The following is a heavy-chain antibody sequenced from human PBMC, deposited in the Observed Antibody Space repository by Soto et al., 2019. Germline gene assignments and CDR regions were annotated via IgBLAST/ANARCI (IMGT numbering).Heavy chain of an antibody. V-gene: IGHV3-7*01. CDR2: IKQDGSEK. Sequence: GGSLRLSCAASGFTFSSYWMSWVRQAPGKGLEWVANIKQDGSEKYYVDSVKGRFTISRDNAKNSLYLQMNSLRAEDTAVYYCARDKDVVAPAARSWFDPWGQGTLVTVSS. CDR3: ARDKDVVAPAARSWFDP. J-gene: IGHJ5*02. CDR1: GFTFSSYW. D-gene: IGHD2-2*01.